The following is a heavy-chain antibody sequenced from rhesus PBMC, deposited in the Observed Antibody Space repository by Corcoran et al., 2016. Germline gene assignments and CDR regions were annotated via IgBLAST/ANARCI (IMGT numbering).Heavy chain of an antibody. CDR1: GFTFSSYD. CDR3: ASVYSNYPYGLDS. Sequence: EVQLVESGGGLVQPGGSLRPSCAASGFTFSSYDMTWVRQVLGRGLEWVSSFSNTGNTLYEADSVKGRFTNSRDNAKNSLSLQINSLRTEDTAVYYCASVYSNYPYGLDSWGQGVVVTVSS. V-gene: IGHV3S4*01. CDR2: FSNTGNTL. D-gene: IGHD4-23*01. J-gene: IGHJ6*01.